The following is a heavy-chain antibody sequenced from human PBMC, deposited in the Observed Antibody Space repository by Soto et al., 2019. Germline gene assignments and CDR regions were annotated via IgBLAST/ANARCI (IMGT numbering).Heavy chain of an antibody. Sequence: GGSLRLSCAASGFTFSSYAMHWVRQAPGKGLEWVAVISYDGSNKYYADSVKGRFTISRDNSKNTLYLQMNSLRAEDTAVYYCARDMVDTAMVLDYWGQGTLVTVS. V-gene: IGHV3-30-3*01. J-gene: IGHJ4*02. CDR3: ARDMVDTAMVLDY. D-gene: IGHD5-18*01. CDR2: ISYDGSNK. CDR1: GFTFSSYA.